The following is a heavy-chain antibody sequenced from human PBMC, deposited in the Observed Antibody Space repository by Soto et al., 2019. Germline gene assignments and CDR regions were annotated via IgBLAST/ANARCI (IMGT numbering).Heavy chain of an antibody. V-gene: IGHV1-18*01. Sequence: ASVKVSCKASGYTFTSYGIRWVRQAPGQGLEWLGWISAYNGNTNYAQKLKGRVTMTTDTSTSTAYMELRSLRSDDTAVYYCARDRFDVSRFLEWLLYANWFDPWGQGTLVTVSS. D-gene: IGHD3-3*01. CDR3: ARDRFDVSRFLEWLLYANWFDP. CDR1: GYTFTSYG. CDR2: ISAYNGNT. J-gene: IGHJ5*02.